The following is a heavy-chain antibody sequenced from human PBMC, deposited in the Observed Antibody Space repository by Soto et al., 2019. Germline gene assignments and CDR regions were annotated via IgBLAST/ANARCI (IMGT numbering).Heavy chain of an antibody. D-gene: IGHD3-3*01. J-gene: IGHJ6*02. CDR2: IDPSDSYT. CDR1: GYSFTSYW. V-gene: IGHV5-10-1*01. CDR3: ASSSLTIFGDYYYGMDV. Sequence: VSLKISCKGSGYSFTSYWISWVRQMPGKGLEWMGRIDPSDSYTNYSPSFQGHVTISADKSISTAYLQWSSLKASDTAMYYCASSSLTIFGDYYYGMDVWGQGTTVTVSS.